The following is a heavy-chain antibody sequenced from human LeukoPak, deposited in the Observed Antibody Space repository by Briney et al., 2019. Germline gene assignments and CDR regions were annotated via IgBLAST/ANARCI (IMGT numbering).Heavy chain of an antibody. CDR1: GFTFSSYG. CDR2: ISYDGSNK. Sequence: GGSLRLSCAASGFTFSSYGMHWLRQAPGKGLEWVAVISYDGSNKYYADSVKGRFTISRDNSKNTFHLQMNSLRAEDTAVYYCARRAGDYSHPYDYWGQGTLVTVSS. J-gene: IGHJ4*02. V-gene: IGHV3-30*03. D-gene: IGHD3-22*01. CDR3: ARRAGDYSHPYDY.